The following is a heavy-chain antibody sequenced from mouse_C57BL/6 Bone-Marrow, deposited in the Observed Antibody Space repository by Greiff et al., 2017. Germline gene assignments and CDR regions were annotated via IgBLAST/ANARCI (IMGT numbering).Heavy chain of an antibody. Sequence: QVQLKQSGAELVRPGTSVKMSCKASGYTFTNYWIGWAKQRPGHGLEWIGDIYPGGGYTNYNEKFKGKATLTADKSSSTAYMQFSSLTSEDSAIYYCARRGYYYGSSLYAMDYWGQGTSVTVSS. V-gene: IGHV1-63*01. CDR1: GYTFTNYW. CDR2: IYPGGGYT. CDR3: ARRGYYYGSSLYAMDY. D-gene: IGHD1-1*01. J-gene: IGHJ4*01.